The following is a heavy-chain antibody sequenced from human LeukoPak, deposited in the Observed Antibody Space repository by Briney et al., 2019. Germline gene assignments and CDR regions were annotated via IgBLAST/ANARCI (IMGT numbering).Heavy chain of an antibody. CDR2: INPSGGST. J-gene: IGHJ4*02. Sequence: GASVKVSCKASGGTFSSYAINWVRQAPGQGLEWMGVINPSGGSTSYAQKFQGRVTITADESTSTAYMELSSLRSEDTAVYYCARGGATAGSAFPHWGQGTLVTVSS. V-gene: IGHV1-69*13. CDR3: ARGGATAGSAFPH. CDR1: GGTFSSYA. D-gene: IGHD6-13*01.